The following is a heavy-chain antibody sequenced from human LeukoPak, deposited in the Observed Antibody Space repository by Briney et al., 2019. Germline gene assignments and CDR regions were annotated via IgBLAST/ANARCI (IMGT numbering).Heavy chain of an antibody. CDR3: ARGYGYSYGSVDY. V-gene: IGHV4-4*08. D-gene: IGHD5-18*01. CDR1: GGSISGSY. CDR2: ISQSGST. Sequence: PSETLSLTCIISGGSISGSYWSWIRQPPGKGLEWIGYISQSGSTNYNPSLKSRVTISVDTSKNQFSLKLSSVTAADTAVYYCARGYGYSYGSVDYWGQGTLVTVSS. J-gene: IGHJ4*02.